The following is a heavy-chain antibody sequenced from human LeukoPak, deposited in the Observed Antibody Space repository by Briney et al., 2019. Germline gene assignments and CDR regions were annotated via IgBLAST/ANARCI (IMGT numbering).Heavy chain of an antibody. CDR1: GFTFSSYA. V-gene: IGHV3-30-3*01. Sequence: PGRSLRLSCAASGFTFSSYAMHWVRQAPGKGLEWVAVISYDGSNKYYADSVKGRFTISRDNSKNTLYLQMNSLRAEDTAVYYCARERGSGSPYYYYYGMDVWGQGTTVTVSS. D-gene: IGHD3-10*01. J-gene: IGHJ6*02. CDR2: ISYDGSNK. CDR3: ARERGSGSPYYYYYGMDV.